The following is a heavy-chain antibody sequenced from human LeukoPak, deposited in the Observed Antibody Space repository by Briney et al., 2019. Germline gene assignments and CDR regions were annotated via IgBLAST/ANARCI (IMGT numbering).Heavy chain of an antibody. V-gene: IGHV4-39*07. CDR1: GGSISSSSYY. Sequence: SETLSLTCTVSGGSISSSSYYWGWIRQPPGKGLEWIGSIYYSGSTYYNPSLKSRVTISVDTSKNQFSLKLSSVTAAVTAVYYCASYVPPSERWLQTRSSWFDPWGQGTLVTVSS. CDR2: IYYSGST. D-gene: IGHD5-24*01. J-gene: IGHJ5*02. CDR3: ASYVPPSERWLQTRSSWFDP.